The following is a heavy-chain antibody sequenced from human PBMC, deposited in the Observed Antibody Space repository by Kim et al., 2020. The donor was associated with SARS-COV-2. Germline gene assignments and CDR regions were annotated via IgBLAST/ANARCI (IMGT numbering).Heavy chain of an antibody. CDR1: GYTFTSRV. Sequence: SVKVSCKASGYTFTSRVINWLRQAPGQGLEWMGWIDTDTGTPAYAQGFTGRFVFSLDTSVTTAYLQISSLKAEDTAVYFCARGTYIRGYDYVSWFDSWG. CDR2: IDTDTGTP. V-gene: IGHV7-4-1*02. D-gene: IGHD3-22*01. CDR3: ARGTYIRGYDYVSWFDS. J-gene: IGHJ5*01.